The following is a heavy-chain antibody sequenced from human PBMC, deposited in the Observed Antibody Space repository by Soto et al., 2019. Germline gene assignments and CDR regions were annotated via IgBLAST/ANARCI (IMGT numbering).Heavy chain of an antibody. CDR3: ARHVGGGNHAAMGGDFDY. CDR2: IYYSGST. Sequence: PSETLSLTCTVSGGSISSSSYYWGWIRQPPGKGLEWIGSIYYSGSTYYNPSLKSRVTISVDTSKNQFSLKLSSVTAADTAVYYCARHVGGGNHAAMGGDFDYWGQGTLVTVSS. CDR1: GGSISSSSYY. V-gene: IGHV4-39*01. J-gene: IGHJ4*02. D-gene: IGHD2-15*01.